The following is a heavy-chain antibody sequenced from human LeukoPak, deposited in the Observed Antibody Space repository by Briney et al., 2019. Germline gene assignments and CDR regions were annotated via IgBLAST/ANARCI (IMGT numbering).Heavy chain of an antibody. CDR1: GGSISSSSYY. J-gene: IGHJ6*03. CDR2: IYYSGST. V-gene: IGHV4-39*07. Sequence: PSETLSLTCTVSGGSISSSSYYWGWIRQPPGKGLEWIASIYYSGSTYYNPSLKSRVTISLDTSKNQFSLKLSSVTAADTAVYYCARIATGYSSGWYYDYYYYMDVWGKGTTVTVSS. D-gene: IGHD6-19*01. CDR3: ARIATGYSSGWYYDYYYYMDV.